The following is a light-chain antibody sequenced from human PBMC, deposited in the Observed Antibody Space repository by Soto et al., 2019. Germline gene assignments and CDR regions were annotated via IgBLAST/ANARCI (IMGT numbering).Light chain of an antibody. CDR2: AAS. CDR1: QNIGLS. J-gene: IGKJ1*01. CDR3: QQAYRTPCT. Sequence: DIQMTQSPSSLSASIGDTVTFTCRASQNIGLSLNWLQKKPGRAHPLLIYAASRLHSEVPSRFSGNGSWTVFTFTISSLQPEDFATYFCQQAYRTPCTFGQGPKV. V-gene: IGKV1-39*01.